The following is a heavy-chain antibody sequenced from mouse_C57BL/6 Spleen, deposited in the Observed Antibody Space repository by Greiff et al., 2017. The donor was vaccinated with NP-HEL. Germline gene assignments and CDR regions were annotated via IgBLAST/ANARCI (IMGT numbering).Heavy chain of an antibody. J-gene: IGHJ3*01. CDR1: GYSITSGYY. CDR3: AREGGSSYGFAY. V-gene: IGHV3-6*01. CDR2: ISYDGSN. D-gene: IGHD1-1*01. Sequence: EVQLVESGPGLVKPSQSLSLTCSVTGYSITSGYYWNWIRQFPGNKLEWMGYISYDGSNNYNPSLKNRISITRDTSKNQFFLKLNSVTTEDTATYYCAREGGSSYGFAYWGQGTLVTVSA.